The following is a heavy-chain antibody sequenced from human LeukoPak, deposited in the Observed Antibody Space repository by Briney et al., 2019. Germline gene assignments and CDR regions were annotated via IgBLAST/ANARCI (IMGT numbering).Heavy chain of an antibody. CDR1: GFTFSNYR. V-gene: IGHV3-7*01. Sequence: GGSLRLSCAASGFTFSNYRMSWVRQAPGKGLEWVASIKQDGSEKDYVDSVKGRFTISRDNAKDSLYLQMNSLRVEDTAVYYCARDNPTWGYWGQGTLVIVSS. D-gene: IGHD3-16*01. CDR3: ARDNPTWGY. J-gene: IGHJ4*02. CDR2: IKQDGSEK.